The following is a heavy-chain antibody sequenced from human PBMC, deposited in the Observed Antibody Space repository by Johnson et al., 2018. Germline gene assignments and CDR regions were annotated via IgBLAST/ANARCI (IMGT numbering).Heavy chain of an antibody. Sequence: QVQLVQSGAEVKKPGSSVKVSCKTSGGTVNSYAISWVRQAPGQGLEWMGGIIPIFGTANYAQKFQGRVTITADESTSTAYMELSSLRSEDKAVYYCARGEITGTTSTTIYYGMDVWGQGTTVTVSS. CDR2: IIPIFGTA. CDR3: ARGEITGTTSTTIYYGMDV. J-gene: IGHJ6*02. V-gene: IGHV1-69*12. CDR1: GGTVNSYA. D-gene: IGHD1-7*01.